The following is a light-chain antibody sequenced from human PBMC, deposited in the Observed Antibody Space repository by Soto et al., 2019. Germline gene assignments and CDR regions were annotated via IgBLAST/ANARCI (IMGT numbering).Light chain of an antibody. CDR2: EDD. V-gene: IGLV6-57*03. CDR3: QSYDSTNQV. J-gene: IGLJ2*01. Sequence: NFMLTQPHSVSESPGKTVAISCTRSSGSIANNYVQWYQQRPGSAPTTVIYEDDQRPSGVPERFSGSIDSSSNSASLFISGLQTEDEADYYCQSYDSTNQVFGGGTKVTVL. CDR1: SGSIANNY.